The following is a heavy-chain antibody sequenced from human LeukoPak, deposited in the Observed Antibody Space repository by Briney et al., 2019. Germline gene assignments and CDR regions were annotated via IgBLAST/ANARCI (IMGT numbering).Heavy chain of an antibody. CDR3: ARDDSGYAKESLTSSDY. V-gene: IGHV1-2*02. CDR1: GYTFTGYY. CDR2: INPNSGGT. Sequence: GASVKVSCKASGYTFTGYYMHWVRQAPGQGLEWMGWINPNSGGTNYAQKFQGRVTMTRDTSISTAYMELSRLRSDDTAVYYCARDDSGYAKESLTSSDYWGQGTLVTVSS. D-gene: IGHD5-12*01. J-gene: IGHJ4*02.